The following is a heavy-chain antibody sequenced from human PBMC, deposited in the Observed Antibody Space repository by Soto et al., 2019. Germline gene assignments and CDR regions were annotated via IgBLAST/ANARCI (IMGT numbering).Heavy chain of an antibody. CDR2: TYYRSKWYY. J-gene: IGHJ4*01. D-gene: IGHD1-26*01. V-gene: IGHV6-1*01. Sequence: PSQTLSLTCAITGDSVSSNSAGWSWVRQSPSRGLEWLGRTYYRSKWYYEYAVSVRGRITINPDTSKNQYSLQLNSVTHEDTAVYFFARGEQYRRRTFEYWGQGTLVTGSS. CDR1: GDSVSSNSAG. CDR3: ARGEQYRRRTFEY.